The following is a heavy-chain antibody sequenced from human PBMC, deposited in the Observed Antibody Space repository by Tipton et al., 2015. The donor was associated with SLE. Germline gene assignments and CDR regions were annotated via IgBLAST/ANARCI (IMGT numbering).Heavy chain of an antibody. V-gene: IGHV4-59*12. CDR3: ARGAYYDFWSGSLFDF. J-gene: IGHJ4*02. CDR2: IYYSGST. D-gene: IGHD3-3*01. Sequence: TLSLTCAVYGGSFSGYYWSWIRQPPGKGLEWIGYIYYSGSTNYNPSLKSRVTISVDTSKNQFSLKLSSVTAEDTAVYYCARGAYYDFWSGSLFDFWGQGILVTVSS. CDR1: GGSFSGYY.